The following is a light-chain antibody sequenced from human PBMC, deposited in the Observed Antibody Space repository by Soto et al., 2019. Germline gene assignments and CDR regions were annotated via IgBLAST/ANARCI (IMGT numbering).Light chain of an antibody. Sequence: QSVLTQPPSVSGAPGQRVTISCTGSSSNIGARYDVHWYQQPPGTAPKLLIYDNSNRPSGVPDRFSGSKSGTSASLAITGLQAEDEADYYCQSYDSSLSGSWVFGGGTKVTVL. CDR2: DNS. CDR1: SSNIGARYD. J-gene: IGLJ3*02. CDR3: QSYDSSLSGSWV. V-gene: IGLV1-40*01.